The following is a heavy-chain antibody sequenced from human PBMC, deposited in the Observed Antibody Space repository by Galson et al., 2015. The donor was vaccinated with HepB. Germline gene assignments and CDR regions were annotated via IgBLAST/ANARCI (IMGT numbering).Heavy chain of an antibody. V-gene: IGHV1-18*01. CDR2: ISAYNGNT. CDR1: GYTFTSYG. D-gene: IGHD7-27*01. CDR3: ARDLGTGDAFDI. Sequence: CKASGYTFTSYGISWVRQAPGQGLEWMGWISAYNGNTNYAQKLQGRVTMTTDTSTSTAYMELRSLGSDDTAVYYCARDLGTGDAFDIWGQGTMVTVSS. J-gene: IGHJ3*02.